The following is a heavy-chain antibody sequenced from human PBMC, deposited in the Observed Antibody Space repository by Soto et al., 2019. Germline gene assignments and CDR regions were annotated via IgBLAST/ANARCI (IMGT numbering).Heavy chain of an antibody. CDR3: AGVDTAMVLGY. D-gene: IGHD5-18*01. CDR2: IYHSGST. V-gene: IGHV4-4*02. CDR1: GGSISSSNW. J-gene: IGHJ4*02. Sequence: QVQLQESGPGLVKPSGTLSLTCAVSGGSISSSNWWSWVRQPPGKGLEWIGEIYHSGSTNYNPSLKSXATXSXVKSKNQFSLKLSSVTAADTAVYYCAGVDTAMVLGYWGQGTLVTVSS.